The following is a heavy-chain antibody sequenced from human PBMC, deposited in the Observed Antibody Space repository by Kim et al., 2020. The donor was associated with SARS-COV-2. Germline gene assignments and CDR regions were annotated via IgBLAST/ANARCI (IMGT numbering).Heavy chain of an antibody. Sequence: GGSLRLSCAASGFTFSIYDMHWVRQATGKGLEWVAAINSDHYPLYAASAKGRFTISRENAKHSMYLQMNNLSVGDTAVYYCAREIRKPGDFDYWGQGTLV. CDR1: GFTFSIYD. V-gene: IGHV3-13*05. J-gene: IGHJ4*02. CDR2: INSDHYP. D-gene: IGHD7-27*01. CDR3: AREIRKPGDFDY.